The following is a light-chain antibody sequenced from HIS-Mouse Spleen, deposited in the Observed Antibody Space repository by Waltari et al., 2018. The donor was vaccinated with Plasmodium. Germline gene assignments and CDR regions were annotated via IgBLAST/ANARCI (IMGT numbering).Light chain of an antibody. Sequence: SYELTQPPSVSVSPGQTARIPCSGDALPKRSTYLYQQKSGQAPVLVIYEDSKRPSGSPERFSGSSSGTMATLTISGAQVEDEADYYCYSTDSSGNHRVFGGGTKLTVL. J-gene: IGLJ3*02. V-gene: IGLV3-10*01. CDR2: EDS. CDR1: ALPKRS. CDR3: YSTDSSGNHRV.